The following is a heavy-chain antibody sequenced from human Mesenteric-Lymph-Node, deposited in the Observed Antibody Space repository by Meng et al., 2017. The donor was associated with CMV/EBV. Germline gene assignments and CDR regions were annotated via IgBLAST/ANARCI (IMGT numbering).Heavy chain of an antibody. CDR2: ISGSGGST. Sequence: GGSLRLSCAASGFTFSSYAMSWVRQAPGKGLEWVSAISGSGGSTYYADSVKGRFTISRDNSKNTLYLQMNSLRAEDTAVYYCAKRTRIFGVVTLDYWGQGTLVTVSS. V-gene: IGHV3-23*01. J-gene: IGHJ4*02. CDR3: AKRTRIFGVVTLDY. D-gene: IGHD3-3*01. CDR1: GFTFSSYA.